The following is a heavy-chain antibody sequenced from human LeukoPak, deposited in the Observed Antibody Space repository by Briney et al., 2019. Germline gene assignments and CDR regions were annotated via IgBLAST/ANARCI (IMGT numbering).Heavy chain of an antibody. CDR2: IYLGDSDT. D-gene: IGHD6-19*01. J-gene: IGHJ4*02. CDR1: GDNFNRHW. V-gene: IGHV5-51*01. Sequence: GESLKISCKGSGDNFNRHWIGWVRQMSGKGLEWMGIIYLGDSDTRYSPSFQGQITISADKSISTACLQWSSLKASDTAIYYCARHSSYTSGWPLDYWGQGTLVTVSS. CDR3: ARHSSYTSGWPLDY.